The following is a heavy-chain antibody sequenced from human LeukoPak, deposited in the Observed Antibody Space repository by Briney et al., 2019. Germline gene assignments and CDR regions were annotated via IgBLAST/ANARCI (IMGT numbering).Heavy chain of an antibody. CDR1: GGSISSSSYY. D-gene: IGHD3-22*01. CDR3: ARDQAYYYDSSGYSFGDAFDI. J-gene: IGHJ3*02. Sequence: PSETLSLTCTVSGGSISSSSYYWGWIRQPPGKGLEWIGSIYYSGSTYYNPPLKSRVTISVDTSKNQFSLKLSSVTAADTAVYYCARDQAYYYDSSGYSFGDAFDIWGQGTMVTVSS. CDR2: IYYSGST. V-gene: IGHV4-39*07.